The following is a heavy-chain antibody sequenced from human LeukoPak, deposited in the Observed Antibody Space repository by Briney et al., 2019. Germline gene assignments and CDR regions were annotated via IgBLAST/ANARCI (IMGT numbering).Heavy chain of an antibody. CDR3: ARSVVGFGELLLSYFDY. V-gene: IGHV1-18*01. Sequence: ASVKVSCKASGYTFTSYGISWVRQAPGQGLEWMGWISAYNGNTNYAQKLQGRVTMTTDTSKRTAYTELRSLRSHATAVYYCARSVVGFGELLLSYFDYWGPGTLVTVSS. CDR2: ISAYNGNT. D-gene: IGHD3-10*01. CDR1: GYTFTSYG. J-gene: IGHJ4*02.